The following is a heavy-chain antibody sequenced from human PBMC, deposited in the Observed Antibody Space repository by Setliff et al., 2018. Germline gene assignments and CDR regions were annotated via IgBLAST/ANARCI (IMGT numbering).Heavy chain of an antibody. Sequence: SETLSLTCTVSGGSISSSSYYWGWIRQPPGKGLEWIGSIYYSGSTYYNPSLKSRVTISVDTSKNQFSLKLSSVTAADTAVYYCARDLYSSSWYWTWIYYFDYWGQGTLVTVSS. CDR2: IYYSGST. J-gene: IGHJ4*02. CDR3: ARDLYSSSWYWTWIYYFDY. CDR1: GGSISSSSYY. V-gene: IGHV4-39*07. D-gene: IGHD6-13*01.